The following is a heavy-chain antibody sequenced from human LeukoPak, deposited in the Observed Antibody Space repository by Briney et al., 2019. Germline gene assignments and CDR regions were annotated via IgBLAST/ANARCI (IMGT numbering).Heavy chain of an antibody. CDR3: ARHGRYYGSGSPDAFDI. Sequence: SETLSHTCTVSGGSISTSSFYWGWIRQPPGKGLEWIGSIFYTGSTYCNPSLKSRVTISVDTSKNQFSLKLSSVTAADTAVYYCARHGRYYGSGSPDAFDIWGQGTMVTVSS. CDR1: GGSISTSSFY. CDR2: IFYTGST. J-gene: IGHJ3*02. D-gene: IGHD3-10*01. V-gene: IGHV4-39*01.